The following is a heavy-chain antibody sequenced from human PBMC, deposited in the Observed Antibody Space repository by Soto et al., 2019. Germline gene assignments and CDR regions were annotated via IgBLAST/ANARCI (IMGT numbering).Heavy chain of an antibody. D-gene: IGHD2-21*02. CDR2: ISSSSSYI. Sequence: GGSLRLSCAASGFTFSSYSMNWVRQAPGKGLEWVSSISSSSSYIYYADSVKGRFTISRDNAKNSLYLQMNSLRAEDTAVYYCARLGGDILRNDVFDIWGQGTMVTVSS. CDR3: ARLGGDILRNDVFDI. CDR1: GFTFSSYS. J-gene: IGHJ3*02. V-gene: IGHV3-21*01.